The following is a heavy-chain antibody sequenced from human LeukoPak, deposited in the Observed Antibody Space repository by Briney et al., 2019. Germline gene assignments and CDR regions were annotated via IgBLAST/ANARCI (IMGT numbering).Heavy chain of an antibody. V-gene: IGHV5-51*01. Sequence: GESLKISCRASGYTFTSDWIAWVRQMPGKGLEWMGIIYPGDSDTRYSPSFQGQVTISADKSISTAYLQWSSLRGSDTAMYYCARRPNLDYWGQGTLVTVSS. CDR3: ARRPNLDY. D-gene: IGHD2-8*01. CDR2: IYPGDSDT. J-gene: IGHJ4*02. CDR1: GYTFTSDW.